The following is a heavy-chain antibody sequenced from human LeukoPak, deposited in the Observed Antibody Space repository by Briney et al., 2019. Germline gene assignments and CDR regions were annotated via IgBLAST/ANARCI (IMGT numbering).Heavy chain of an antibody. D-gene: IGHD1/OR15-1a*01. CDR1: GYSFTSYW. J-gene: IGHJ4*02. Sequence: GESLKISCQGSGYSFTSYWIGWVRQMPGKGLEWIGIIFPGDSDTTYNPSLQGQVSISADKSINTAYLQWSSLRASDTATYYCATSESQTRFDYWGQGTLVTVSS. V-gene: IGHV5-51*01. CDR2: IFPGDSDT. CDR3: ATSESQTRFDY.